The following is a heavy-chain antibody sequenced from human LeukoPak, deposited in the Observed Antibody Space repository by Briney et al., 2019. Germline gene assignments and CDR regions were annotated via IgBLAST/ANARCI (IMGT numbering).Heavy chain of an antibody. CDR2: INHSGST. CDR3: ARDDTASVAFDY. J-gene: IGHJ4*02. Sequence: SETLSLTCAVYGGSFSGYYRSWIRQPPGKGLEWIGEINHSGSTNYNPSLKSRVTISVDTSKNQFSLKLSSVTAADTAVYYCARDDTASVAFDYWGQGTLVTVSS. D-gene: IGHD6-19*01. V-gene: IGHV4-34*01. CDR1: GGSFSGYY.